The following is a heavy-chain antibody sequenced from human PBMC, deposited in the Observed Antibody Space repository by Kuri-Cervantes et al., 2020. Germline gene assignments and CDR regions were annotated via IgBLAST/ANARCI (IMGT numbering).Heavy chain of an antibody. Sequence: GGSLRLSCAASGFTFSSYAMSWVRQAPGKGLEWVSGISGSGGSTYYADSVKGRFTISRDNSKNTLYLQMNSLRAEDTAVYYCAREGDYGDYVYYYGMDVWGQGTTVTVSS. CDR2: ISGSGGST. CDR1: GFTFSSYA. J-gene: IGHJ6*02. D-gene: IGHD4-17*01. CDR3: AREGDYGDYVYYYGMDV. V-gene: IGHV3-23*01.